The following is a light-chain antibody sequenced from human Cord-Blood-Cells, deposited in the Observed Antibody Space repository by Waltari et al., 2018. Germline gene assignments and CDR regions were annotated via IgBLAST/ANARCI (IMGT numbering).Light chain of an antibody. CDR3: SSYTSSSTWV. CDR2: DVS. Sequence: QSALPQPASVSGSPGQSITISCTGTSRDVGGYTYVSWYQQHPGKAPKLMIYDVSNRPSGVSNRFSGSKSGNTASLTISGLQAEDEADYYCSSYTSSSTWVFGGGTKLTVL. J-gene: IGLJ3*02. V-gene: IGLV2-14*01. CDR1: SRDVGGYTY.